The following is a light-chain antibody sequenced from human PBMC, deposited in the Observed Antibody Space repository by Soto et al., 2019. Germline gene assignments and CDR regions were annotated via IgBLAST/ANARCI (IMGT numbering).Light chain of an antibody. CDR2: EVT. CDR3: SSYTSSSTVL. CDR1: SSDLGGYHY. J-gene: IGLJ2*01. Sequence: QSVLTQPASVSGSLGQSITISCTGTSSDLGGYHYVSWYQQHPGKDPKVVIFEVTKRPSGVSSRFSGSKSGNTASLTVSGLQAEDEGDYYCSSYTSSSTVLFGGGTKVTVL. V-gene: IGLV2-14*01.